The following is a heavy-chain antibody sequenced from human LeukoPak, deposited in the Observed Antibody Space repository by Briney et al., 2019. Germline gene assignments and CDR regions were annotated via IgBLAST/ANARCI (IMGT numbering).Heavy chain of an antibody. D-gene: IGHD2-2*01. Sequence: PSETLSLTCTVSGYSISSGYYWGWIRQPPGKGLEWIASIYHSGNNYYNPSLKSRVTISVDTSKNQFSLKLSSVTAADTAVYYCARGSMPDYWGQGTPVTVSS. V-gene: IGHV4-38-2*02. CDR1: GYSISSGYY. CDR3: ARGSMPDY. J-gene: IGHJ4*02. CDR2: IYHSGNN.